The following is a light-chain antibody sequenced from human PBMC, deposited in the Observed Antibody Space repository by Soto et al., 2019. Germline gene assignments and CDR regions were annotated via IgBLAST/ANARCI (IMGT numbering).Light chain of an antibody. CDR3: LQHNNYPWT. Sequence: IQMTQSPSSLSASVGDRVTITCRASQSISSYLNWYQQKAGTAPKLLIYTASSLQSGVPSRFSGSGSGTDFTLTISSLQPEDFATYYCLQHNNYPWTFGQGTRVEIK. J-gene: IGKJ1*01. V-gene: IGKV1-39*01. CDR1: QSISSY. CDR2: TAS.